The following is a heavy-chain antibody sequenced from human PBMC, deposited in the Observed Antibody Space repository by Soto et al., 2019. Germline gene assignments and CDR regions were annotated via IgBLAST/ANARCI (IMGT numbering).Heavy chain of an antibody. CDR3: ARDGLGSSTSGEATEKVDAFDI. Sequence: GGSLRLSCTASGFTFSSYAMHWVRQAPGKGLEWVAVISYDGSNKYYADSVKGRFTISRDNSKNTLYLQMNSLRAEDTAVYYCARDGLGSSTSGEATEKVDAFDIWGQGTMVTVSS. CDR2: ISYDGSNK. V-gene: IGHV3-30-3*01. CDR1: GFTFSSYA. D-gene: IGHD6-13*01. J-gene: IGHJ3*02.